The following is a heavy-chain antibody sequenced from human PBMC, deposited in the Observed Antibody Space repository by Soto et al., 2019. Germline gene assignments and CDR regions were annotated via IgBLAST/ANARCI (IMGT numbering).Heavy chain of an antibody. J-gene: IGHJ4*02. V-gene: IGHV6-1*01. Sequence: KQSQTLSLTCAISGDSVSSNSAAWNWIRQSPSRGLEWLGRTYYRSKWYNDYAVSVKSRITINPDTSKNQFSLQLNSVTPEDTAVYYCAREQISSGWYVTGPVDYWGQGTLVTVSS. CDR1: GDSVSSNSAA. D-gene: IGHD6-19*01. CDR3: AREQISSGWYVTGPVDY. CDR2: TYYRSKWYN.